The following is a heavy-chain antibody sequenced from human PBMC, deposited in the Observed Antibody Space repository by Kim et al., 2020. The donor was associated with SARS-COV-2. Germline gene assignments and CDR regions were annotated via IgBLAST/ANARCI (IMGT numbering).Heavy chain of an antibody. D-gene: IGHD1-26*01. J-gene: IGHJ4*02. V-gene: IGHV1-2*02. CDR3: ARDTGSFDF. CDR2: VHPNSGGT. Sequence: ASVKVSCKTSGYTFTAYLMHWVRQAPGQGLEWMGWVHPNSGGTHYAQNFQGRVTMTRDTSITTAYMGLTRLTSDDTALYYCARDTGSFDFWGQGTLVTVS. CDR1: GYTFTAYL.